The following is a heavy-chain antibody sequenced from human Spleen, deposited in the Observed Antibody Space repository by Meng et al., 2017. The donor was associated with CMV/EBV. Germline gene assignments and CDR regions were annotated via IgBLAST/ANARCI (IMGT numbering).Heavy chain of an antibody. D-gene: IGHD7-27*01. CDR3: ARWSPPSNWGWNYYFDY. J-gene: IGHJ4*02. V-gene: IGHV3-30*14. CDR2: ISFDETKR. Sequence: GGSLRLSCEASGFTFSAYAMHWVRQAPGKGLEWVAFISFDETKRYYADSVKGRFTISRDNSKNTLYLQMNSLRAEDTAVYYCARWSPPSNWGWNYYFDYWGQGTLVTVSS. CDR1: GFTFSAYA.